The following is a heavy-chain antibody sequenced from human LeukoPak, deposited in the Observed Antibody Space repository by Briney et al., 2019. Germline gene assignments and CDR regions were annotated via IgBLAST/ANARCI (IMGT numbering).Heavy chain of an antibody. CDR2: INPNSGGT. V-gene: IGHV1-2*04. CDR1: GYTFTDYY. Sequence: GASVKVSCKASGYTFTDYYMHWVRQAPGQGLEWMGWINPNSGGTNYAQKFQGWVTMTRDTSISTAYMELSRLRSDDTAVYYCARDIKLVAGRGYYYYGMDVWGQGTTVTVSS. CDR3: ARDIKLVAGRGYYYYGMDV. J-gene: IGHJ6*02. D-gene: IGHD6-19*01.